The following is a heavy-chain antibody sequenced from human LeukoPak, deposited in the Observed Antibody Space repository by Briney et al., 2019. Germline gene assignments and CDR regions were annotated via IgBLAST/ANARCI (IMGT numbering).Heavy chain of an antibody. Sequence: SGTLSLTCTVSGGSISSGDYYWSWIRQPPGKGLEWIGYIYYSGSTYYNPSLKSRVTISVDTSKNQFSLKLSSVTAADTAVYYCAREMDQAARHYYYYYMDVWGKGTTVTVSS. CDR1: GGSISSGDYY. CDR2: IYYSGST. D-gene: IGHD5-18*01. V-gene: IGHV4-30-4*08. CDR3: AREMDQAARHYYYYYMDV. J-gene: IGHJ6*03.